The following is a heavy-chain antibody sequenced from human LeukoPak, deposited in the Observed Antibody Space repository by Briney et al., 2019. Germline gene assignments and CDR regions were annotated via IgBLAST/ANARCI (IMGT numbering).Heavy chain of an antibody. Sequence: GGSLRLSCAASGFTFTSYSMTWVRQAPGRGLEWVARIKEDGSHIYYVDSVKGRFTISRDNAKNSLYLQMNSLRAEDTAVYYCARNVRDGYDAFDIWGQGTKVTVSS. J-gene: IGHJ3*02. CDR1: GFTFTSYS. CDR2: IKEDGSHI. V-gene: IGHV3-7*02. CDR3: ARNVRDGYDAFDI. D-gene: IGHD3-10*01.